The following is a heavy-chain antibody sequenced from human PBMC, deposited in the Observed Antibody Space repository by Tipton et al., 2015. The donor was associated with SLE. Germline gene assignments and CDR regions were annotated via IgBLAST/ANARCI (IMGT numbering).Heavy chain of an antibody. D-gene: IGHD6-13*01. J-gene: IGHJ4*02. CDR3: ASSEIAAAGYGGYFDY. CDR1: GYTFTRYW. Sequence: QLVQSGAEVKKPGESLKISCKGSGYTFTRYWIGWVRQMPGKGLEWMGIIFPGDSDTRYSPSFQGQVTISADKSISTAYLQWSSLKASDTAIYYCASSEIAAAGYGGYFDYWGQGTLVTVSS. V-gene: IGHV5-51*03. CDR2: IFPGDSDT.